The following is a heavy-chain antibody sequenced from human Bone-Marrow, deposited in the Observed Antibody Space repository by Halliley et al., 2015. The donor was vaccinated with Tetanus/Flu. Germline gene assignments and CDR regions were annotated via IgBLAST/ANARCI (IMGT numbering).Heavy chain of an antibody. D-gene: IGHD2-15*01. CDR2: VYYTGSP. Sequence: WIGFVYYTGSPYYTPALQTRSSISVDTTNNKFSLCLTSVTAADTALYFCARGSRVLHYNFDVWGQGTLATVSS. V-gene: IGHV4-30-4*01. CDR3: ARGSRVLHYNFDV. J-gene: IGHJ4*02.